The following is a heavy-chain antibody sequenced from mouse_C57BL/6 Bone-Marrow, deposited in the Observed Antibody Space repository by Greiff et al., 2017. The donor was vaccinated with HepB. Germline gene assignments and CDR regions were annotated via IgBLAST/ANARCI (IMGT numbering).Heavy chain of an antibody. CDR1: GYTFTSYW. CDR2: IDPSDSYT. J-gene: IGHJ4*01. D-gene: IGHD2-2*01. Sequence: QVQLQQPGAELVKPGASVKLSCKASGYTFTSYWMQWVKQRPGQGLEWIGEIDPSDSYTNYNQKFKGKATLTVDTSSSTAYMQLSSLTSEDSAVYYGARGLNAMDYWGQGTSVTVSS. V-gene: IGHV1-50*01. CDR3: ARGLNAMDY.